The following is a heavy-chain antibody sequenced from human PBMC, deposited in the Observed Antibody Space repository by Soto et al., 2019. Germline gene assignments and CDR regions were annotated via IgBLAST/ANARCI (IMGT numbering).Heavy chain of an antibody. CDR3: ARRNYDSSGYPRPHNWFDP. J-gene: IGHJ5*02. D-gene: IGHD3-22*01. CDR2: LYYTGTT. CDR1: VGSIGGSSCH. V-gene: IGHV4-39*01. Sequence: SEALPLRSSVSVGSIGGSSCHFCWILQPPVKCLEWIGSLYYTGTTYYNSSLKSRVTISADKSQNQFSLKLSSVTAADTAVYYCARRNYDSSGYPRPHNWFDPWGQGTLVTASS.